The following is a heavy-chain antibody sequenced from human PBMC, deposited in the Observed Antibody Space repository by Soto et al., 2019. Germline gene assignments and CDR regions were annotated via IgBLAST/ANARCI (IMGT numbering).Heavy chain of an antibody. D-gene: IGHD2-15*01. Sequence: SVKVSCKASGGTFRSYSVSWVLQAPGQGLEWMGGIIPIFGTANYAQKFQGRVTITADESTSTAYMELSSLRSEDTAVYYCARNAPVRGYCSGGSCRAWFDPWGQGTLVTVSS. J-gene: IGHJ5*02. CDR3: ARNAPVRGYCSGGSCRAWFDP. CDR2: IIPIFGTA. V-gene: IGHV1-69*13. CDR1: GGTFRSYS.